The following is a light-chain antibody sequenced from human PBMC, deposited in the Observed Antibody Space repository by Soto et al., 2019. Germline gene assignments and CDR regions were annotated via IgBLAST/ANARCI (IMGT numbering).Light chain of an antibody. J-gene: IGKJ2*01. CDR1: QSVRNY. CDR3: QQRNHWYT. CDR2: DAS. V-gene: IGKV3-11*01. Sequence: EIVLTQSPATLSLSPGERATLSCRASQSVRNYLAWYQQKPGQAPRLLIYDASTRATGIPARFSGSGSGTDFTLTISSLEPEDSAVYYCQQRNHWYTFGQGSKLEIK.